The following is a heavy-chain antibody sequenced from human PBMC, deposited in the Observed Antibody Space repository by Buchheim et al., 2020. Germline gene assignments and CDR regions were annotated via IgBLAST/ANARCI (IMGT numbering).Heavy chain of an antibody. CDR3: ARDVLNNWFDP. Sequence: QVHLQESGPGLVKPSQTLSLTCTVSGGSISSGDYYWSWIRQPPGKGLEWIGYIYHNGITYYNPSLKSRVILSIDTSTNQFSLKMSSVTAADTAVYYCARDVLNNWFDPWGQGTL. J-gene: IGHJ5*02. CDR1: GGSISSGDYY. V-gene: IGHV4-30-4*01. CDR2: IYHNGIT.